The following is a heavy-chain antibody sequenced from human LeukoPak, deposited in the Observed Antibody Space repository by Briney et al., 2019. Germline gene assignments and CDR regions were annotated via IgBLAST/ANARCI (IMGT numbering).Heavy chain of an antibody. Sequence: GGSLRLSCAASGFIFSSYSMNWVRQAPGKGLEWVSYISSSSSSIYYADSVKGRFTISRDNAKNSLYPQMNSLRAEDTAVYYCARGRGYYMDVWGKGTTVTISS. D-gene: IGHD3-10*01. CDR1: GFIFSSYS. CDR3: ARGRGYYMDV. V-gene: IGHV3-48*04. CDR2: ISSSSSSI. J-gene: IGHJ6*03.